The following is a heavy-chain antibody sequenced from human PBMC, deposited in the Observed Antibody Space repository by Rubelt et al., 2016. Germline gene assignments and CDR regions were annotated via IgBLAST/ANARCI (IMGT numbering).Heavy chain of an antibody. CDR3: EKDIVLVASSAFDI. V-gene: IGHV3-23*01. Sequence: SYAMSWVRQAPGKGLEWVSAISGSGGSTYYADSVKGRFTISRDNSKNTLYLQMNSLRAEDTAVYYCEKDIVLVASSAFDIWGQGTMVTVSS. J-gene: IGHJ3*02. D-gene: IGHD2-15*01. CDR1: SYA. CDR2: ISGSGGST.